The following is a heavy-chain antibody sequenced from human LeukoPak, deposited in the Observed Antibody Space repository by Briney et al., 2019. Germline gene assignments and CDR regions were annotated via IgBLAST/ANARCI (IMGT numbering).Heavy chain of an antibody. V-gene: IGHV1-18*01. D-gene: IGHD3-10*01. CDR1: GYTFTSYG. CDR3: ARDRDTMVRGVPDY. J-gene: IGHJ4*02. CDR2: ISAYSGNT. Sequence: ASVKVSCKASGYTFTSYGISWVRQAPGQGLEWMGWISAYSGNTNYAQKLQGRVTMTTDTSTSTAYMELRSLRSDDTAVYYCARDRDTMVRGVPDYWGQGTLVTVSS.